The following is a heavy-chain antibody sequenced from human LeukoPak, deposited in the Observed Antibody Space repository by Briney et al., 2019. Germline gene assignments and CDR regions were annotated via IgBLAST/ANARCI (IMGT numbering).Heavy chain of an antibody. D-gene: IGHD3-22*01. Sequence: GGSLRLSCAASGFTFSTYSMNWLRHAPGKGLEWVSSISSSSSYIYHADSEKGRFTISRDNAKNSLYLQMNSLRAEDTAVYYCAKDSGYYYDSSGYYDSDFWGQGTLVTVSS. CDR3: AKDSGYYYDSSGYYDSDF. J-gene: IGHJ4*02. CDR1: GFTFSTYS. CDR2: ISSSSSYI. V-gene: IGHV3-21*04.